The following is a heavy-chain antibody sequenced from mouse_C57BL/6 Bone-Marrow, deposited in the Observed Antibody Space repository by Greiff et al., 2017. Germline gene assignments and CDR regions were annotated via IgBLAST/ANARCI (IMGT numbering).Heavy chain of an antibody. V-gene: IGHV1-19*01. Sequence: EVQLQQSGPVLVKPGASVKMSCKASGYTFTDYYMNWVKQSHGKSLEWIGVINPYNGGTSYNQKFKGKATLTVDKSSSTAYMELNSLTSEDSAVYYCASYDYDRGYWYFDVWGTGTTVTVSS. CDR3: ASYDYDRGYWYFDV. CDR2: INPYNGGT. D-gene: IGHD2-4*01. CDR1: GYTFTDYY. J-gene: IGHJ1*03.